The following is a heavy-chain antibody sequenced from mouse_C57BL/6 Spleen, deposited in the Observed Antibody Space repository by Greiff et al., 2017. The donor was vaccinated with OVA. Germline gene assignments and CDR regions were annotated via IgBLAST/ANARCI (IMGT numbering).Heavy chain of an antibody. CDR2: IDPENGDT. Sequence: VHVKQSGAELVRPGASVKLSCTASGFNIKDDYMHWVKQRPEQGLEWIGWIDPENGDTEYASKFKGKATITADTSSNTAYLQLNTLTSEDTAVYYCTLLAFADWGQGTLVTVSA. V-gene: IGHV14-4*01. J-gene: IGHJ3*01. CDR3: TLLAFAD. D-gene: IGHD2-1*01. CDR1: GFNIKDDY.